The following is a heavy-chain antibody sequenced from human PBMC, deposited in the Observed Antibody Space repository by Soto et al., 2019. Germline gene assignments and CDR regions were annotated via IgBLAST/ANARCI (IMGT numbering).Heavy chain of an antibody. J-gene: IGHJ6*02. V-gene: IGHV3-33*01. D-gene: IGHD4-4*01. Sequence: QVQLVESGGGVVQPGRSLRLSCAASGFRFSTYGMHWVRQAPGKGLEWVAVIWYDGSHTYYADSVKGRFTISRDNSKNTLYLQMNGLRAEDTAVYYCARGGTTFTYYYYVAMDVWGQGTTVTVSS. CDR3: ARGGTTFTYYYYVAMDV. CDR1: GFRFSTYG. CDR2: IWYDGSHT.